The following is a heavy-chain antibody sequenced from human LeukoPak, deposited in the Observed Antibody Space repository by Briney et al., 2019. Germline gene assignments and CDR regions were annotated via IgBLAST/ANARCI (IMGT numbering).Heavy chain of an antibody. CDR3: AVPRDIVVVPADAYYYYYGMDV. Sequence: ASVKVSCKASGYTFTSYYMHWVRQAPGQGLEWMGIINPSGSSTSYAQKFQGRVTMTRDTSTSTVYMELSSLRSEDTAVYYCAVPRDIVVVPADAYYYYYGMDVWGQGTTVTVSS. CDR2: INPSGSST. D-gene: IGHD2-2*01. CDR1: GYTFTSYY. J-gene: IGHJ6*02. V-gene: IGHV1-46*01.